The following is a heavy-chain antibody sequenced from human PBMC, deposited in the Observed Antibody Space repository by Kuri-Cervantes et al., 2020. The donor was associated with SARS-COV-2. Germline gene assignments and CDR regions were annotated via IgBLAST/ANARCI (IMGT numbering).Heavy chain of an antibody. CDR2: IKQDGSEK. D-gene: IGHD4-11*01. CDR1: GFTFSSYW. CDR3: ARVQDYYSNSQFDY. V-gene: IGHV3-7*05. Sequence: LSLTCAASGFTFSSYWMSWVRQAPGEGLEWVANIKQDGSEKYYVDSVKGRFTISRDNAKNSLYLQMNSLRAEDTAVYYCARVQDYYSNSQFDYWGQGTLVTVSS. J-gene: IGHJ4*02.